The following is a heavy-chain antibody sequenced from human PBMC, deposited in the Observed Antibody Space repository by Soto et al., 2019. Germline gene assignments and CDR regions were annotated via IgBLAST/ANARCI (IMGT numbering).Heavy chain of an antibody. CDR1: GYTFTGYY. V-gene: IGHV1-2*04. CDR2: INPSSGGA. J-gene: IGHJ6*02. D-gene: IGHD5-18*01. Sequence: GASVKVSFKASGYTFTGYYLHRLRQAPGQGLEWMGWINPSSGGANIAQKFQGWVTMTRDTSIDTAYMELTRLRSDDTAVYYCARDAAMGDYYHYGMDVWGQGTPVTVSS. CDR3: ARDAAMGDYYHYGMDV.